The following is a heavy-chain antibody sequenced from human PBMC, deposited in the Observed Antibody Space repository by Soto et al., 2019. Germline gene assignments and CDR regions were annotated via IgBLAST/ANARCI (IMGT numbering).Heavy chain of an antibody. J-gene: IGHJ4*02. CDR1: GGTFSSYT. Sequence: VQLVQSGAEVKKPASSVKVSCKASGGTFSSYTISWVRQAPGQGLEWMGRIIPFLDVANYAQKFQGRVTITAHKSTSTAYMELRSLRSEDTAMYYCARDSSLAGRPFDYWGQGTLVTVSS. CDR2: IIPFLDVA. D-gene: IGHD6-19*01. CDR3: ARDSSLAGRPFDY. V-gene: IGHV1-69*08.